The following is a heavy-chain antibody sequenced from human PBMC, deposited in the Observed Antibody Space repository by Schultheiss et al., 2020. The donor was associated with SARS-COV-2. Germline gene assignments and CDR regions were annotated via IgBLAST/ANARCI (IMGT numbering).Heavy chain of an antibody. J-gene: IGHJ5*02. CDR2: IIPIFGTA. CDR3: ARGLYLVPAAIVSWFDP. V-gene: IGHV1-69*06. Sequence: SVKVSCKASGYTFTGYYMHWVRQAPGQGLEWMGGIIPIFGTANYAQKFQGRVTITADKSTSTAYMELSSLRSEDTAVYYCARGLYLVPAAIVSWFDPWGQGTLVTVSS. CDR1: GYTFTGYY. D-gene: IGHD2-2*01.